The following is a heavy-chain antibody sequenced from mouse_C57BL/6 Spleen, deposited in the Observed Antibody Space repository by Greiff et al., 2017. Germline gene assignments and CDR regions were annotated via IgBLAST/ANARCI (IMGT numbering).Heavy chain of an antibody. CDR3: ARGEGDGSSYRYFEG. V-gene: IGHV1-50*01. J-gene: IGHJ1*03. D-gene: IGHD1-1*01. CDR2: IDPSDSYT. Sequence: QVQLQQSGAELVKPGASVKLSCKASGYTFTSYWMQWVKQRPGQGLEWIGEIDPSDSYTNYNQKFKGKATLTVDTSSSTAYMQLSSLTSEDSAVYYCARGEGDGSSYRYFEGRGTGTTVTVAS. CDR1: GYTFTSYW.